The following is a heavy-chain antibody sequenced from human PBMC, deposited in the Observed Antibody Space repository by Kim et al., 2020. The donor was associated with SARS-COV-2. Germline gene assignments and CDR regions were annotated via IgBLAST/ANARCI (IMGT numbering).Heavy chain of an antibody. J-gene: IGHJ4*02. CDR2: IYYSEST. Sequence: SETLSLTCTVSGGSISSSSYYWGWIRQPPGKGLEWIGSIYYSESTYYNPSLKSRVTISVDTSKNQFSLKLSSVTAADTAVYYCARQEAREITIFRVVIGDRSFDSWGQGTLVTVSS. CDR3: ARQEAREITIFRVVIGDRSFDS. V-gene: IGHV4-39*01. CDR1: GGSISSSSYY. D-gene: IGHD3-3*01.